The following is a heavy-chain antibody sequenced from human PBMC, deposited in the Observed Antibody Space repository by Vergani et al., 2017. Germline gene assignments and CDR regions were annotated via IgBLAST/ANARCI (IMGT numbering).Heavy chain of an antibody. V-gene: IGHV1-69*09. J-gene: IGHJ4*02. CDR2: IIPILGIA. Sequence: VQLLESGGGLVQPGGSLRLSCAASGFTFSSYAISWVRQAPGQGLEWMGRIIPILGIANYAQKFQGRVTITADKSTSTAYMELSSLRSEDTAVYYCARVQCYDSSGYYDYWGQGTLVTVSS. CDR1: GFTFSSYA. D-gene: IGHD3-22*01. CDR3: ARVQCYDSSGYYDY.